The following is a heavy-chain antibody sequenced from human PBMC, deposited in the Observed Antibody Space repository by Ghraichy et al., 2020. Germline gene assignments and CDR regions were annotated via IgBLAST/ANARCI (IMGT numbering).Heavy chain of an antibody. V-gene: IGHV4-59*11. Sequence: SETLSLTCTVSGGSINNHCWTWIWKPQGKGHECIGYMYYGGSTRNNPTLKSRVTMSIDTSKNQFSLNLRSVIATDTAVYYCAREALPVDERRDYYGSGGDFCDGRDVWGQGTTVTVS. D-gene: IGHD3-22*01. J-gene: IGHJ6*02. CDR2: MYYGGST. CDR3: AREALPVDERRDYYGSGGDFCDGRDV. CDR1: GGSINNHC.